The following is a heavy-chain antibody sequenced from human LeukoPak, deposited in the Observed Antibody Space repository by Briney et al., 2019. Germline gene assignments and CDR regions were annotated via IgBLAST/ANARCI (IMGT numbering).Heavy chain of an antibody. CDR3: ERGTYYYDSSGYYSTPGGAFDI. V-gene: IGHV1-8*01. CDR2: MNPNSGNT. D-gene: IGHD3-22*01. J-gene: IGHJ3*02. CDR1: GYTFTSYD. Sequence: ASVKVSCKASGYTFTSYDMNWVRQATGQGLEWMGWMNPNSGNTFYAQKFQGRVTMTRNTSISTAYMEMSRMRSEDTAVYYCERGTYYYDSSGYYSTPGGAFDIWGQGTMVTVSS.